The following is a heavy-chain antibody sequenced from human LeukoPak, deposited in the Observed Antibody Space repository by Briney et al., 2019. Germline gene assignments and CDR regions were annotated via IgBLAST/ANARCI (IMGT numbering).Heavy chain of an antibody. CDR1: GGSFSGYY. CDR3: ARFLSSSWYGNWFDP. V-gene: IGHV4-34*01. D-gene: IGHD6-13*01. CDR2: INHSGST. Sequence: SETLSLTCAVYGGSFSGYYWSWIRQPPEKGLEWIGEINHSGSTNYNPSLKSRVTISVDTSKNQFSLKLSSVTAADTAVYYCARFLSSSWYGNWFDPWGQGTLVTVSS. J-gene: IGHJ5*02.